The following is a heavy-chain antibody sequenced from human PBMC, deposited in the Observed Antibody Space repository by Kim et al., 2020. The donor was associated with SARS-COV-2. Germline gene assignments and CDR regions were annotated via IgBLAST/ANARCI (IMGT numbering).Heavy chain of an antibody. J-gene: IGHJ5*02. V-gene: IGHV1-69*13. CDR3: ARDPGTISGTDASWFDP. CDR2: IIPIFGTA. Sequence: SVKVSCKASGGTFSSYAISWVRQAPGQGLEWMGGIIPIFGTANYAQKFQGRVTITADESTSTAYMELSSLRSEDTAVYYCARDPGTISGTDASWFDPWGQGTLVTVSS. D-gene: IGHD1-26*01. CDR1: GGTFSSYA.